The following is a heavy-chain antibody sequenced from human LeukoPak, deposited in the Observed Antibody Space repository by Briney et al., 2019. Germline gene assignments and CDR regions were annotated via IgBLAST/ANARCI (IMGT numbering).Heavy chain of an antibody. CDR3: ARAQGGERYQDAFDI. CDR2: INHSGST. D-gene: IGHD1-1*01. CDR1: GGSFSGYY. J-gene: IGHJ3*02. Sequence: SETLSLTCAVYGGSFSGYYWSWIRQPPGKGLEWIGEINHSGSTNYNPSLKSRVTISVDTSKNQFSLKLSSVTAADTAVYYCARAQGGERYQDAFDIWGQGTMVTVSS. V-gene: IGHV4-34*01.